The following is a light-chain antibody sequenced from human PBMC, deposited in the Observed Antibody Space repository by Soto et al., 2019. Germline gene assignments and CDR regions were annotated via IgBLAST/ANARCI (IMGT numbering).Light chain of an antibody. CDR1: QSVNSDY. CDR3: QQYGTSPPYA. CDR2: GAS. V-gene: IGKV3-20*01. J-gene: IGKJ2*01. Sequence: EIVLTQSPGTLSLSPGDRATLSCRASQSVNSDYLAWYQHKPGQAPRLLIYGASSRTTGVSDRFSGSGSGTDFPPPVSRLEPEYFAVYYCQQYGTSPPYALGQGTKLEIK.